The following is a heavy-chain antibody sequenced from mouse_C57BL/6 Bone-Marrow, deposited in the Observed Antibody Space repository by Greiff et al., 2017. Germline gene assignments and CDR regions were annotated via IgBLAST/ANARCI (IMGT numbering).Heavy chain of an antibody. CDR1: GYTFTSYW. CDR3: AIYDYEHFDV. J-gene: IGHJ1*03. CDR2: LHPSDSDT. D-gene: IGHD2-4*01. Sequence: VQLQPPWAELVKPGASVKVSCKASGYTFTSYWMHWVKQRPGQGLEWIGRLHPSDSDTNYNQKFKGKATLTVDKSSSTAYMQLSSLTSEDSAVYYCAIYDYEHFDVWGTGTTVTVSS. V-gene: IGHV1-74*01.